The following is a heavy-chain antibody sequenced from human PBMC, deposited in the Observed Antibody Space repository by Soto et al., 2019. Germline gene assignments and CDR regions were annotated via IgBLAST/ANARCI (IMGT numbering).Heavy chain of an antibody. CDR1: QFPFDVYS. J-gene: IGHJ3*01. D-gene: IGHD6-19*01. CDR2: IRHTTSAT. V-gene: IGHV3-48*02. Sequence: GSLRLSCVASQFPFDVYSMHWVRQAPGKGLEWVSYIRHTTSATFYADAVKGRFTISRDNRKNSLFLQMNSLRDDDTGVYFCARDRGSSGMFELDVWGPGTLVTVSS. CDR3: ARDRGSSGMFELDV.